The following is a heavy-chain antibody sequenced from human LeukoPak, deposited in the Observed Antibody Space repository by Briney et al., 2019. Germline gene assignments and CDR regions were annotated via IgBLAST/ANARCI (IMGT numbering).Heavy chain of an antibody. Sequence: PGGSLRLSCAASGFTFSSYWMPWVRHAPGKGLVWVSRINSDGSSTSYADSVKGRFTISRDNAKNTLYLQMNSLRAEDTAVYYCAREVMEYGDYSGWFDPWGQGTLVTVSS. CDR1: GFTFSSYW. V-gene: IGHV3-74*01. J-gene: IGHJ5*02. CDR2: INSDGSST. D-gene: IGHD4-17*01. CDR3: AREVMEYGDYSGWFDP.